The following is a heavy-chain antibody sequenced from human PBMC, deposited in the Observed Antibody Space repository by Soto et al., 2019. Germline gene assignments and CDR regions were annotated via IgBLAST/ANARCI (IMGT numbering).Heavy chain of an antibody. D-gene: IGHD6-6*01. CDR1: GDSVSSNSAA. CDR2: TYYRSKWYN. Sequence: KQSQTLSLTCAISGDSVSSNSAAWNWIRQSPSRGLEWLGRTYYRSKWYNDYAVSVKSRITINPDTSKNQFSLQLNSVTPEDTAVYYCARVVEQLAGPLDYYYYGMDVWGQGTTVTVSS. CDR3: ARVVEQLAGPLDYYYYGMDV. V-gene: IGHV6-1*01. J-gene: IGHJ6*02.